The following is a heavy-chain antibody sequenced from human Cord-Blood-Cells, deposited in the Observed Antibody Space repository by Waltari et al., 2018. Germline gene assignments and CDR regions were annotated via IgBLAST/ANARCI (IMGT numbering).Heavy chain of an antibody. V-gene: IGHV3-48*03. CDR2: ISSSGITI. D-gene: IGHD4-17*01. CDR1: GFTFSSYA. J-gene: IGHJ5*02. CDR3: ATDTTVTTNWFDP. Sequence: EVQLVESGGGLVQPGGSLRLSCAASGFTFSSYAMNWVRQAPGKGLEWVSYISSSGITIYYADAVKGRFTISRDNAKNSLYLQMNSLRAEDTAVYYCATDTTVTTNWFDPWGQGTLVTVSS.